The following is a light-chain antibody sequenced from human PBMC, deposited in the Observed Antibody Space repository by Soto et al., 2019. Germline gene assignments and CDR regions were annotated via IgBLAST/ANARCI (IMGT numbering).Light chain of an antibody. CDR2: AAS. CDR3: QQSFDTPT. Sequence: DIQMTQSPSSLSASVGDRVTITCRASQSITNYLNWYQQKPGKAPKLLIYAASSLQSGVPSRFSGSGSGTDFTFTISSLQPEDFATYYCQQSFDTPTFGGGTEVEIK. J-gene: IGKJ4*01. V-gene: IGKV1-39*01. CDR1: QSITNY.